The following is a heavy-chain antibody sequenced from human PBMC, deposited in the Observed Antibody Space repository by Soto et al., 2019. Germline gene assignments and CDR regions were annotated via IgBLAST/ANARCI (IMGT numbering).Heavy chain of an antibody. V-gene: IGHV1-69*01. CDR1: GGTFSSYA. D-gene: IGHD5-18*01. Sequence: SVKVSCKASGGTFSSYAISWGRQAPGQGLEWMGGIIPIFGTANYAQKFQGRVTITADESTSTAYMELSSLRYEDTAVYYCARDTRGYSYGYGDYYYGMDVWGQGTTVTSP. J-gene: IGHJ6*02. CDR2: IIPIFGTA. CDR3: ARDTRGYSYGYGDYYYGMDV.